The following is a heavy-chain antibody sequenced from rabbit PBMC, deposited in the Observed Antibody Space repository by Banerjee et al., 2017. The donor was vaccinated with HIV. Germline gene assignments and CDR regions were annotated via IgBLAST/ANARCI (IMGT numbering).Heavy chain of an antibody. CDR3: VRETETYAGYAGYIYYFNL. V-gene: IGHV1S40*01. Sequence: QSLEESGGDLVKPGASLTLTCTVSGFSLSSSYCICWVRQAPGKGLEWIGYIDPVFGSTYYASWVNGRFTISSHNAQNTLYLQLNSLTAADTATYFCVRETETYAGYAGYIYYFNLWGPGTLVTVS. CDR1: GFSLSSSYC. D-gene: IGHD7-1*01. CDR2: IDPVFGST. J-gene: IGHJ4*01.